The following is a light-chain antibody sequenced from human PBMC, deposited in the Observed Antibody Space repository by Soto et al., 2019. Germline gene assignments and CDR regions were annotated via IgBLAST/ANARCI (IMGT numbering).Light chain of an antibody. CDR2: GAS. Sequence: EVVLTQSPATLSVSPGERATLSCRASQTVSRSLAWYQQKPGQAPRLLIYGASTRAAGVPGRFSGSGSGTDFTLTISSLQSEDFAVYYCQQYLDWPPYTFGQGTKLQIK. V-gene: IGKV3-15*01. CDR1: QTVSRS. CDR3: QQYLDWPPYT. J-gene: IGKJ2*01.